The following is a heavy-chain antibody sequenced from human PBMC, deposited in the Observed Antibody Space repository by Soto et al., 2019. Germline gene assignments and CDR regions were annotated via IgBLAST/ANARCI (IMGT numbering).Heavy chain of an antibody. CDR3: ASAAPFVNDY. CDR2: IGATGGDI. V-gene: IGHV3-48*01. D-gene: IGHD3-16*01. J-gene: IGHJ4*02. Sequence: PGGSLRLSCAASGFTFRTYGMNWVRQAPGRRLEWLSYIGATGGDIYYADSVKGRFTISRDNVKNSLFLQMTTLTFDDTAVYYCASAAPFVNDYWGRRAVVSVSS. CDR1: GFTFRTYG.